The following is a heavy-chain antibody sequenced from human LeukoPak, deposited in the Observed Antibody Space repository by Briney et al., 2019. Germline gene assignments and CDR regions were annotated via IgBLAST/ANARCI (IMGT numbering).Heavy chain of an antibody. J-gene: IGHJ6*04. CDR1: GFTFSNAW. V-gene: IGHV3-15*01. CDR2: IKSKTDGGTT. Sequence: PGGSLRLSCAASGFTFSNAWMSWVRQAPGEGLEWVGRIKSKTDGGTTDYAAPAKGRFTISRNDSKNTLYLQMNSLKTEDTAVYYCTTDPDYYGSGSYLYYYGMDVWGKGTTVTVSS. D-gene: IGHD3-10*01. CDR3: TTDPDYYGSGSYLYYYGMDV.